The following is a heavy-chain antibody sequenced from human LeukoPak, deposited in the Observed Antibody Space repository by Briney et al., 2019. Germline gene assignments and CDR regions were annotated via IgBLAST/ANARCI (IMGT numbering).Heavy chain of an antibody. CDR3: AKSKVRGVIISLFDY. J-gene: IGHJ4*02. Sequence: GGSLRLSCAASGFTFSSYSMNWVRQAPGKGLEWVSSISSSSSYIYYADSVKGRFTISRDNSKNTLYLQMNSLRAEDTVVYFCAKSKVRGVIISLFDYWGQGTLVTVSS. CDR1: GFTFSSYS. CDR2: ISSSSSYI. V-gene: IGHV3-21*01. D-gene: IGHD3-10*01.